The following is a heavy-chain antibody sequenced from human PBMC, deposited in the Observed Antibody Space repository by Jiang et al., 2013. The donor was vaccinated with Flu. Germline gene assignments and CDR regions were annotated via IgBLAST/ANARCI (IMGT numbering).Heavy chain of an antibody. CDR1: NSAA. Sequence: NSAAWNWIRQSPSRGLEWLGRTYYRSKWYNDYAVSVKSRITINPDTSKNQFSLQLNSVTPEDTAVYYCARVIAAAGTGFDYWGQGTLVTVSS. J-gene: IGHJ4*02. CDR3: ARVIAAAGTGFDY. CDR2: TYYRSKWYN. D-gene: IGHD6-13*01. V-gene: IGHV6-1*01.